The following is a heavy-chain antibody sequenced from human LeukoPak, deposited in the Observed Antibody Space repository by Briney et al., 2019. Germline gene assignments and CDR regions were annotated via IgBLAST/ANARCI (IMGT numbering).Heavy chain of an antibody. V-gene: IGHV3-7*01. Sequence: PGGSLRLSCAASGFTFGSYWMSWVRQAPGKGLEWVANIKRDGSEDYYVDSVKGRFTVSRDNAKNSLYLQMNSLGAEDTAVYYCARVLYFRENSYAGPFDYWGQGSLVTVSS. D-gene: IGHD5-18*01. CDR2: IKRDGSED. CDR3: ARVLYFRENSYAGPFDY. CDR1: GFTFGSYW. J-gene: IGHJ4*02.